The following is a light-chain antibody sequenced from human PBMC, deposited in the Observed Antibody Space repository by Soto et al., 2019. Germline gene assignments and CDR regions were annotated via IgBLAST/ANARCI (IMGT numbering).Light chain of an antibody. Sequence: ESVLTQSPGTLSLSPGERATLSCRASQSISSSYLAWYQQKPGQAPRLLIYGASSRATGIPDRFSGSGSGTDFTLTISRLELEDFAVYYCQQYGSSPQTFGGGTKVEIK. CDR1: QSISSSY. CDR2: GAS. V-gene: IGKV3-20*01. J-gene: IGKJ4*01. CDR3: QQYGSSPQT.